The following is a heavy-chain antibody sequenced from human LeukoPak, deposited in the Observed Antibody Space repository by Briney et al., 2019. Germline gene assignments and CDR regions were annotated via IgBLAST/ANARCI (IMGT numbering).Heavy chain of an antibody. V-gene: IGHV3-21*01. Sequence: GGSLRLSCAASGFTFSSYSMNWVRQAPGKGLEWVSSISSSSSYIYYADSVKGRFTISRDNAKNSLYLQMNSLRAEDAAVYYCARSGGSCFDYWGQGTLVTASS. CDR2: ISSSSSYI. J-gene: IGHJ4*02. CDR1: GFTFSSYS. CDR3: ARSGGSCFDY. D-gene: IGHD2-15*01.